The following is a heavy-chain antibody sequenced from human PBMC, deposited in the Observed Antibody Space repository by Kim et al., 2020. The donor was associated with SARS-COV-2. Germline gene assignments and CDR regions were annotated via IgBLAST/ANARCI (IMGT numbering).Heavy chain of an antibody. J-gene: IGHJ6*02. D-gene: IGHD3-10*01. Sequence: ASVKVSCKVSGYTLTELSMHWVRQAPGKGLEWMGGFDPEDGETIYAQKFQGRVTMTEDTSTDTAYMELSSLRSEDTAVYYCATYRPRGPGTHNYYYYGMDVWGQGTTVTVSS. CDR2: FDPEDGET. V-gene: IGHV1-24*01. CDR1: GYTLTELS. CDR3: ATYRPRGPGTHNYYYYGMDV.